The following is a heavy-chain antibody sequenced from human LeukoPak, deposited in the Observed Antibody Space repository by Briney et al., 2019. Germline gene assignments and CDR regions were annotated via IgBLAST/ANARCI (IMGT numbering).Heavy chain of an antibody. J-gene: IGHJ4*02. V-gene: IGHV4-34*01. CDR3: ARGRWDRRLSSTSCPFDY. Sequence: PSETLSLTCAVYGGSFSGYYWSWIRQPPGKGLEWIGEINHSGSTNYNPSLKSRVTISVDTSKNQFSLKLSSVTAADTAVYYCARGRWDRRLSSTSCPFDYWGQGTLVTVSS. CDR2: INHSGST. CDR1: GGSFSGYY. D-gene: IGHD2-2*01.